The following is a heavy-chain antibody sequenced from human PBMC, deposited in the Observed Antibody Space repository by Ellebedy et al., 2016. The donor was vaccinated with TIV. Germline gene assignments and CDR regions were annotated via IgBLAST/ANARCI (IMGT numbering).Heavy chain of an antibody. CDR3: ARETHFYDSRSDYPWGS. V-gene: IGHV1-3*01. Sequence: ASVKVSCXASGYTFTTYTMHWVRQAPGQGLEWMGWINAGSGKAKSSQRFQGRVTITRDTSASTAYMELSSLRSGDTAGYYCARETHFYDSRSDYPWGSWGQGTLVIVSS. D-gene: IGHD3-22*01. CDR2: INAGSGKA. J-gene: IGHJ5*02. CDR1: GYTFTTYT.